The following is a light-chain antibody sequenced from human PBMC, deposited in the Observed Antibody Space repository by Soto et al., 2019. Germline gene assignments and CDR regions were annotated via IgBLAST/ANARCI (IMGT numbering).Light chain of an antibody. Sequence: QSVLTQPPSASGSPGQSVTISCTGTRSDVGGYNYVSWYQQHPGKAPKLMVYEVAQRPSGVPDRFSGSKSGNTASLTVSGLQAEDAAEYYCSSYAGSNNLLFGGGTKVTVL. J-gene: IGLJ2*01. CDR2: EVA. CDR3: SSYAGSNNLL. V-gene: IGLV2-8*01. CDR1: RSDVGGYNY.